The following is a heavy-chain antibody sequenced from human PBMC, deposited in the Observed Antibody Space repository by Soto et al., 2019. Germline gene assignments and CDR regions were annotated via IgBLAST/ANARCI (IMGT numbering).Heavy chain of an antibody. Sequence: GGSLRLSCAASGFTFSSYSMNWFRQAPGKGLEWVSSISSSSSYIYYADSVKGRFTISRDNAKNSLYPQMNSLRAEDTAVYYCASLKNGIAVAGYDAFDIWGQGTMVTVSS. D-gene: IGHD6-19*01. CDR3: ASLKNGIAVAGYDAFDI. J-gene: IGHJ3*02. CDR1: GFTFSSYS. V-gene: IGHV3-21*01. CDR2: ISSSSSYI.